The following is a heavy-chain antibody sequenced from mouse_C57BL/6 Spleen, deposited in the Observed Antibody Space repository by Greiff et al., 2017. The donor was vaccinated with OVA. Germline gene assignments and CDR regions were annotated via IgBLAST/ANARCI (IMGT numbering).Heavy chain of an antibody. CDR2: IDPSDSYT. CDR1: GYTFTSYW. D-gene: IGHD1-1*01. Sequence: VQLQQPGAELVMPGASVKLSCKASGYTFTSYWMHWVKQRPGQGLEWIGEIDPSDSYTNYNQKFKGKSTLTVDKSSSTAYMQLSSLTSEDSAVYYCAILYYGSSYYAMDYWGQGTSVTVSS. J-gene: IGHJ4*01. CDR3: AILYYGSSYYAMDY. V-gene: IGHV1-69*01.